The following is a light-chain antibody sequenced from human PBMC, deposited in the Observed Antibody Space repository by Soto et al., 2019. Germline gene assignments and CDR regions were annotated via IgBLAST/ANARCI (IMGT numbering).Light chain of an antibody. CDR1: QSVSRNY. CDR2: GAS. V-gene: IGKV3-20*01. J-gene: IGKJ3*01. Sequence: EVVLTQSPGTLSLSPGERATLSCRASQSVSRNYLAWYQKKPGQAPRLLIHGASTRATGIPARFSGSGSGTDFTLTISRLEPEDFAVYYCQHYGTSPGLFTFGPGTKVDIK. CDR3: QHYGTSPGLFT.